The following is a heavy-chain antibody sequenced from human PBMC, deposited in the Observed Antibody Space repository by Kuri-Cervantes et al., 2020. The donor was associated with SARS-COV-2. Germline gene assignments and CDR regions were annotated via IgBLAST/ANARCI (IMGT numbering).Heavy chain of an antibody. CDR2: IHYSGST. CDR3: GRLGATKGSHYYGVDV. Sequence: WGSLRLSCTVSSGSISRYYWSLMRQPPGKGLEWIGNIHYSGSTNYNNSLDSRVTISVDTSENQLSLRLCTVTAAATAVYYCGRLGATKGSHYYGVDVWGQGTTVTVSS. D-gene: IGHD1-26*01. CDR1: SGSISRYY. J-gene: IGHJ6*02. V-gene: IGHV4-59*01.